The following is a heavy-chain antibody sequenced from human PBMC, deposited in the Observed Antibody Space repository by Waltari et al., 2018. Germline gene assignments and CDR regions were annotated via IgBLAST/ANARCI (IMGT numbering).Heavy chain of an antibody. CDR3: ARLAGALGDY. CDR2: IHHSGST. D-gene: IGHD1-26*01. V-gene: IGHV4-34*01. J-gene: IGHJ4*02. CDR1: GGSFSGYY. Sequence: QVQLQQWGTGLLKPSETLSLTCAVYGGSFSGYYWNWIRQPPGKGLEWIGEIHHSGSTNDNPSLKSRVTISVDTSKNQFSLKLNSVTAADTAVYYCARLAGALGDYWGQGTLVTVSS.